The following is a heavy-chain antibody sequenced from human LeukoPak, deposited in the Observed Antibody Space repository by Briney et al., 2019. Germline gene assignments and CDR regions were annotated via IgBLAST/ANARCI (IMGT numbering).Heavy chain of an antibody. CDR1: GGSISSYY. CDR3: ARSAVTGYYYGMDV. CDR2: IYYSGST. V-gene: IGHV4-59*01. Sequence: SETLSLTCTVSGGSISSYYWSWIRQPPGKGLEWTGYIYYSGSTNYNPSLKSRVTISVDTSKNQFSLKLSSVTAADTAVYYCARSAVTGYYYGMDVWGQGTTVTVSS. D-gene: IGHD4-17*01. J-gene: IGHJ6*02.